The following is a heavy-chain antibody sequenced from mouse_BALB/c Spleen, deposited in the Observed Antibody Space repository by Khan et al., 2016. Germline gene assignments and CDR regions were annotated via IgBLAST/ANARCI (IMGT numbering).Heavy chain of an antibody. CDR3: ASDSSGYDAMDY. CDR2: IRNKANGYTT. CDR1: GFTFTDYY. J-gene: IGHJ4*01. V-gene: IGHV7-3*02. D-gene: IGHD3-1*01. Sequence: EVELVESGGGLVQPGGSLRLSCATSGFTFTDYYMSWVRQPPGKALEWLGFIRNKANGYTTEYSASVKGRFTISRDNSQSILYLQMNTLRAEDSATYYCASDSSGYDAMDYWGQGTSVTVSS.